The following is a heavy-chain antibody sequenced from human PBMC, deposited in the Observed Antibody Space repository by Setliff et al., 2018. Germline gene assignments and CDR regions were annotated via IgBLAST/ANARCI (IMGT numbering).Heavy chain of an antibody. CDR2: IKSKTDGGTT. CDR1: GFTFSNAW. Sequence: GGSLRLSCAASGFTFSNAWMSWVRQAPGKGLEWVGRIKSKTDGGTTDYAAPVEGRFIISRDDSKNRLYLRMNSLNNEDTGVYYRTTEVGSGGCYFTSWGQGTPVTVSS. J-gene: IGHJ5*02. D-gene: IGHD2-15*01. V-gene: IGHV3-15*01. CDR3: TTEVGSGGCYFTS.